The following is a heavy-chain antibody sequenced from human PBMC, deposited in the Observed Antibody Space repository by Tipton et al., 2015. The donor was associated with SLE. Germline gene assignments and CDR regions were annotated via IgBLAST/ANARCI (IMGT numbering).Heavy chain of an antibody. D-gene: IGHD2-15*01. J-gene: IGHJ4*02. Sequence: LRLSCTVSGDSFSPYYWSWVRQPAEKGLEWIGHIYTSGKTNYHPSLKSRVTISVDTSKNQLSLKLTSVTAADTAVYYCARGSVVADDFWGQGTLVTVSS. CDR1: GDSFSPYY. V-gene: IGHV4-4*07. CDR3: ARGSVVADDF. CDR2: IYTSGKT.